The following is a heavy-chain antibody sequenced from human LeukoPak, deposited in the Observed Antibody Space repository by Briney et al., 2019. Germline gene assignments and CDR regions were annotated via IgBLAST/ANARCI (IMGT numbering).Heavy chain of an antibody. CDR2: INPNSGGT. J-gene: IGHJ4*02. Sequence: GASVKVSCKASGYTFTGYYMHWVRQAPGQGLEWMGRINPNSGGTNYAQKFQGRVTMTRDTSISTAYMGLSRLRSDDTAVYYCASTVGVVPARFDYWGQGTLVTVSS. D-gene: IGHD2-2*01. CDR1: GYTFTGYY. V-gene: IGHV1-2*06. CDR3: ASTVGVVPARFDY.